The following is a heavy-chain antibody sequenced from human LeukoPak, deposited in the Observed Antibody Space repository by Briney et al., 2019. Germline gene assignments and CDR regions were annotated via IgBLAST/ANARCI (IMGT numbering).Heavy chain of an antibody. D-gene: IGHD6-13*01. CDR1: GYSISSGYY. J-gene: IGHJ4*02. Sequence: SETLSLTCTVSGYSISSGYYWGWIRPAPGKGLEWIGSIYHSGNTYYNPSLKSRVTMSVDTSKNQLSLKLRSVTAADTAVYYCARSLYSSSWYRGNDYWGQGTLVTVSS. CDR2: IYHSGNT. V-gene: IGHV4-38-2*02. CDR3: ARSLYSSSWYRGNDY.